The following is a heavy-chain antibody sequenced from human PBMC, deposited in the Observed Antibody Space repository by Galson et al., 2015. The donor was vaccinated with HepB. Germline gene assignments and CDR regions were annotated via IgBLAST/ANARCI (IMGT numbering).Heavy chain of an antibody. CDR3: AREVADYQRLSSGLYCYYDMDA. CDR1: GYSFNSCG. Sequence: SVKVSCKASGYSFNSCGISWVRQAPGQGLEWMGWVSGYNGNTSYAQKLQGRVTMTADASTSTAYMELRTLRSDDTAVDYCAREVADYQRLSSGLYCYYDMDAWGKGTTVTVSS. V-gene: IGHV1-18*01. D-gene: IGHD2-2*01. CDR2: VSGYNGNT. J-gene: IGHJ6*03.